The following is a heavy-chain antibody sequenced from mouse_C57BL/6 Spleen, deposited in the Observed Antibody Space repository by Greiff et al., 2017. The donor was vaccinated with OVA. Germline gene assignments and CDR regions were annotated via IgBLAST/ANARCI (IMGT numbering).Heavy chain of an antibody. CDR2: IDPSDSYT. CDR3: ARFGRDWFAY. CDR1: GYTFTSYW. J-gene: IGHJ3*01. V-gene: IGHV1-50*01. Sequence: QVQLQQSGAELVKPGASVKLSCKASGYTFTSYWMQWVKQRPGQGLEWIGEIDPSDSYTNYNQKFKGKATLTVDTSSSTAYMQLSSLTSEDSAVYYCARFGRDWFAYWGQGTLVTVSA.